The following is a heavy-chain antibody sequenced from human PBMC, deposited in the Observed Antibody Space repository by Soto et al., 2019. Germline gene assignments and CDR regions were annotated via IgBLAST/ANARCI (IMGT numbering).Heavy chain of an antibody. J-gene: IGHJ6*02. V-gene: IGHV4-4*02. CDR3: ATARAFGASSPGDYSSGMDV. CDR2: IYHSGST. CDR1: GGSISSSNW. D-gene: IGHD3-10*01. Sequence: QVQLQESGPGLVKPSGTLSLTCAVSGGSISSSNWWSWVRQTPGKGLEWIGEIYHSGSTNYNPSIKSRVTIAVDKCTNPFSLGLSSVSAADTAVYYCATARAFGASSPGDYSSGMDVWGQGTTVTVSS.